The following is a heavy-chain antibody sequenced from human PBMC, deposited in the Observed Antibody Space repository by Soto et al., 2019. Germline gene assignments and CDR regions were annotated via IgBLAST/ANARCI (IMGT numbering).Heavy chain of an antibody. CDR2: IYYSGST. CDR3: AGSLGPPPEPDY. CDR1: GGSISSSSYY. V-gene: IGHV4-39*01. J-gene: IGHJ4*02. Sequence: QLQLQESGPGLVKPSETLSLTCTVSGGSISSSSYYWGWIRQPPGKGLEWIGSIYYSGSTYYNPSLKSRVTISVDTSKTQSSLKLSSVPAADTAVYYCAGSLGPPPEPDYWGQGTLVTVSS.